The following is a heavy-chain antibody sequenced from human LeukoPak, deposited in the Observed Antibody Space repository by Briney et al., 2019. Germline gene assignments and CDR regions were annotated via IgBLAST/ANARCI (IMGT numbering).Heavy chain of an antibody. CDR3: AAEHRNLNAFDI. J-gene: IGHJ3*02. Sequence: GGSLRLSCAVSGLNVSRNSMNWVRQAPGKGLEWVSVIYSGDSTDHADSGTGRFTISSDKSKNTAYFQMSSLMGEDSAVSYCAAEHRNLNAFDIWGQGTRVTVSS. CDR1: GLNVSRNS. CDR2: IYSGDST. V-gene: IGHV3-66*01. D-gene: IGHD1-14*01.